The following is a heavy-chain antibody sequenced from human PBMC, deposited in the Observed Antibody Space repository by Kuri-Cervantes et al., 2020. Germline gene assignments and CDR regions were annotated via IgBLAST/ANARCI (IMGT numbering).Heavy chain of an antibody. CDR1: GISFTNAW. CDR3: AKPPSL. J-gene: IGHJ4*02. Sequence: GESLKISCEVSGISFTNAWISWVRQAPRRGLEWVAFIRYDGSNKYYVDSVKGRFTISRDNSKNTLYLQMNSLRAEDTAVYYCAKPPSLWGQGTLVTVSS. CDR2: IRYDGSNK. V-gene: IGHV3-30*02.